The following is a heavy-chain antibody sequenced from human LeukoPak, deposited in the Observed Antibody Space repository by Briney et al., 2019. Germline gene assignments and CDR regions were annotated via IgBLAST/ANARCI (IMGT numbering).Heavy chain of an antibody. J-gene: IGHJ5*01. D-gene: IGHD1-26*01. V-gene: IGHV6-1*01. Sequence: SQTLSLTCAISGDSVSSNSAAWNWIRQSPSRGLEWLGRTFYRSKWYNEYSVSMRSRITINPDTSENQFSLQLKSVTPEDTSVYYCARGVGATSETYNFDSWGQGTLVTVSS. CDR2: TFYRSKWYN. CDR3: ARGVGATSETYNFDS. CDR1: GDSVSSNSAA.